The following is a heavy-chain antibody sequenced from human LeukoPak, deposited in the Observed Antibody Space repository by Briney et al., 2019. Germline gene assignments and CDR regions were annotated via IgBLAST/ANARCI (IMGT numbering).Heavy chain of an antibody. D-gene: IGHD5-12*01. J-gene: IGHJ4*02. V-gene: IGHV3-21*06. CDR2: IHPNGVNT. CDR3: TRDRDTGRVGTTDFDY. Sequence: GGSLRLSCEASGFTFSHIGMAWVRQAPGKGLEWVSSIHPNGVNTHYADSVRGRFTISRDNAKNSLHLQMNSLRAEDTALYYCTRDRDTGRVGTTDFDYWGQGTLVTVSS. CDR1: GFTFSHIG.